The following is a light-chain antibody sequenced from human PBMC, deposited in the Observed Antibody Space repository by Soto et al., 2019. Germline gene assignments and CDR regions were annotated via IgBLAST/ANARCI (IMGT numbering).Light chain of an antibody. V-gene: IGKV1-39*01. CDR3: QQSYSTPLT. Sequence: DIQMTQSPSSLSASVGDRVTITCRASQSISSYLNWYQQKPGKAPKPLIYAASSLQSGVPSRFSGSGSGTDFTLTISSLQPEDFATYYCQQSYSTPLTFGGGNKVEIK. CDR1: QSISSY. J-gene: IGKJ4*01. CDR2: AAS.